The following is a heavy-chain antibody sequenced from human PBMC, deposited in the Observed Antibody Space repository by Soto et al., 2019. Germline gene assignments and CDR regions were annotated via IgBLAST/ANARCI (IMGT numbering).Heavy chain of an antibody. D-gene: IGHD3-3*01. V-gene: IGHV4-30-4*01. J-gene: IGHJ5*02. CDR2: IYNSGIT. CDR3: ARGVTVFGLVSRFWFDP. Sequence: SETLSLTCTVSGGSISSGDYSWSWVRQSPEKSLKKIGHIYNSGITYYNNSLKSRDVISIDTSRNQFSLRLNSLTAADRAVYFCARGVTVFGLVSRFWFDPWGQGTVVTVSS. CDR1: GGSISSGDYS.